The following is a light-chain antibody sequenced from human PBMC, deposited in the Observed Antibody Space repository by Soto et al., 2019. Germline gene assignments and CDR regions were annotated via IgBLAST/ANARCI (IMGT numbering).Light chain of an antibody. V-gene: IGKV3-15*01. CDR3: QQYNNWPIT. J-gene: IGKJ5*01. CDR2: GAS. CDR1: QSISRS. Sequence: EIVMTQSPATLSMSQVELATLSCRASQSISRSLAWYQQKPGQAPRLLIYGASTRATGIPARFSGSGSGTEFTLTISSLQSEDFEVYYCQQYNNWPITFGQGTRLEI.